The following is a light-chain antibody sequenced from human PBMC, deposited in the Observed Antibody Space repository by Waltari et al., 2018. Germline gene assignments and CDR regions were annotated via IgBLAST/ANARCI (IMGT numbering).Light chain of an antibody. CDR1: QYITGAW. V-gene: IGKV3-20*01. Sequence: EIVLTQSPGTMSLSPGERVIPSCRSGQYITGAWMTWYHQKPGQAPRLLIYGASTRAPGVPDRFSGSGSGTDFTLTISRLEPDDSGVYYCQQYGGLVVTFGGGTRVEIE. CDR2: GAS. J-gene: IGKJ4*01. CDR3: QQYGGLVVT.